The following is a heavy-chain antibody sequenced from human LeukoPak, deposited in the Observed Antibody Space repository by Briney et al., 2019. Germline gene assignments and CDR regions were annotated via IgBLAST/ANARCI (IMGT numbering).Heavy chain of an antibody. CDR3: ARGDGSGRYCIEY. J-gene: IGHJ4*02. Sequence: GSVKVSCKASGGTFSSYAISWVRQAPGQGLEWMGWINPNSGGTNYAQRFQGRVTMTRDTSISTVYMELSRLTSDDTAVYYCARGDGSGRYCIEYWGQGTLVAVAS. D-gene: IGHD3-10*01. CDR1: GGTFSSYA. V-gene: IGHV1-2*02. CDR2: INPNSGGT.